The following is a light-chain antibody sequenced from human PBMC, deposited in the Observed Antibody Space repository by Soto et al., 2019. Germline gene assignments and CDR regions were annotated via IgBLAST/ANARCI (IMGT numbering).Light chain of an antibody. V-gene: IGLV2-23*01. J-gene: IGLJ3*02. CDR2: EAT. CDR1: SNDVGRYNL. Sequence: QSVLTQPASVSGSPEQSITISCTGTSNDVGRYNLVSWYQQHPGKAPQVMIYEATKRPSGFSNRFSGSKSGNTASLTISGLQAEDEADYYCCAYAGSGTVVFGGGTKLTVL. CDR3: CAYAGSGTVV.